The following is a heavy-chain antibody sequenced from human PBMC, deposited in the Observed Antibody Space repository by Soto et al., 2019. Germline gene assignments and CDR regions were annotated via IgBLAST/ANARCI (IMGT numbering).Heavy chain of an antibody. D-gene: IGHD1-26*01. CDR1: GYTFTGYY. V-gene: IGHV1-2*02. CDR2: INPNSGST. J-gene: IGHJ5*02. CDR3: ARDLLAGAPPDTWFDP. Sequence: GASVKVSCKASGYTFTGYYMHWVRQAPGQGLEWMGWINPNSGSTSNAQKLQGRVTMTTDTSTSTAYMELRSLRSDDTAVYYCARDLLAGAPPDTWFDPWGQGTLVTVSS.